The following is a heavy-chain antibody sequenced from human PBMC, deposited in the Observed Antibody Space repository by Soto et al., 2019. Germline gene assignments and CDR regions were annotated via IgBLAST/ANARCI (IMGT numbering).Heavy chain of an antibody. D-gene: IGHD3-3*01. CDR3: AKDRTGILDNYNNWFDP. CDR2: ISGSGGST. Sequence: EVQLLESGGGLVQPGGSLRLSCAASGFTFSSYAMSWVRQAPGKGLEWVSAISGSGGSTYYADSVKGRFTISRDNSKNTLYLQMNSLRAEDTAVYYCAKDRTGILDNYNNWFDPWGQGTLVTVSS. V-gene: IGHV3-23*01. CDR1: GFTFSSYA. J-gene: IGHJ5*02.